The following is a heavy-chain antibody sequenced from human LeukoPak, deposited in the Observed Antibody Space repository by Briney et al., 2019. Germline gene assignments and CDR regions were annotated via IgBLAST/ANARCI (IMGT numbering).Heavy chain of an antibody. CDR1: GFTFSNYW. CDR2: INSDGGTT. Sequence: GGSLRLSCAASGFTFSNYWMHWVRQAPLKGLVWVSRINSDGGTTGYADSVKGRFTISRDNAKNTPYLQMNSLRAEDTALYYCARGGTSGSLIYWGQGTLVTVSS. J-gene: IGHJ4*02. CDR3: ARGGTSGSLIY. V-gene: IGHV3-74*01. D-gene: IGHD1-26*01.